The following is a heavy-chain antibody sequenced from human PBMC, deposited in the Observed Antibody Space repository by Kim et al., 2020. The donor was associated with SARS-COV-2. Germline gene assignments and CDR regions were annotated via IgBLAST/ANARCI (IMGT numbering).Heavy chain of an antibody. V-gene: IGHV3-23*01. Sequence: YEDSVKGRFTISRDNSKNTLYLQMNSLRAEDTAVYYCAKKDFYYYYGMDVWGQGTTVTVSS. J-gene: IGHJ6*02. CDR3: AKKDFYYYYGMDV.